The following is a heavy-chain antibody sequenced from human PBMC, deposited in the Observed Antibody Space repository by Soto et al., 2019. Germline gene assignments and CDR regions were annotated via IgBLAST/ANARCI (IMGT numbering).Heavy chain of an antibody. Sequence: ASVKVSCKASGYAFTSYAMHWVRQAPGQRLEWMGWINAGNGNTKYSQKIQGRVTITRDTSASAAYMELSSLRSEDTAVYYCARDQSWFTVTAPDDYWGQGTLVTVSS. J-gene: IGHJ4*02. V-gene: IGHV1-3*01. CDR2: INAGNGNT. CDR1: GYAFTSYA. CDR3: ARDQSWFTVTAPDDY. D-gene: IGHD4-17*01.